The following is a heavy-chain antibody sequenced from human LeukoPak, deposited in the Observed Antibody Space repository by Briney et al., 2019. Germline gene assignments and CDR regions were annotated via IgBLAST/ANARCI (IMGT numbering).Heavy chain of an antibody. V-gene: IGHV4-34*01. Sequence: PSETLSLTCAVYGGSFSGYYWIWMPQPPGKGREGIGEINHSGSTNYNPSLNSPVTISVDTSKNQFSLKLRSVTAADTAVYYCARGPSYRAGRADYWGQGTLVTVSS. CDR2: INHSGST. J-gene: IGHJ4*02. D-gene: IGHD5-18*01. CDR1: GGSFSGYY. CDR3: ARGPSYRAGRADY.